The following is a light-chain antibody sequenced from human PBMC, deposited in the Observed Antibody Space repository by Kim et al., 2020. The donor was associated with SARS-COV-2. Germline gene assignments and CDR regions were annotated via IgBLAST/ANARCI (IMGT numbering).Light chain of an antibody. CDR2: TAS. CDR1: KGIRNH. Sequence: DIQMTQSPPSLSASVGDRVTITCRASKGIRNHLAWYQQKPGKVPKLLIYTASTLVSGVPSRFGGSGSGTDFTLTISSLQPEDVATYYCQKYNRAPQTFGQGTKVDI. J-gene: IGKJ1*01. V-gene: IGKV1-27*01. CDR3: QKYNRAPQT.